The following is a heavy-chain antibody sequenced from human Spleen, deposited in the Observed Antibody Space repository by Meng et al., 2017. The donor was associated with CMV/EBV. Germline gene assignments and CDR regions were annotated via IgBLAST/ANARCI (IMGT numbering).Heavy chain of an antibody. V-gene: IGHV1-8*01. D-gene: IGHD3-10*01. CDR2: MNPNSGQT. CDR1: YLFTSYD. Sequence: YLFTSYDINWVRQATGQGLEWMGWMNPNSGQTGYAEKFQGRVSFARNTSMRTAYMELSSLRSEDTAVYFCARTQSYYGSGTYNWFDPWGQGTLVTVFS. J-gene: IGHJ5*02. CDR3: ARTQSYYGSGTYNWFDP.